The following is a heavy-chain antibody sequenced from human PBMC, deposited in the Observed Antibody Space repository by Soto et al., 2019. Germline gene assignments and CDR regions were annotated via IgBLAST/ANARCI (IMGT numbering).Heavy chain of an antibody. V-gene: IGHV4-30-2*01. CDR1: GGSISSGGYS. CDR3: ARSVFP. Sequence: SETLSLTCAVSGGSISSGGYSWTWIRQPPGKGLEWIGYIYDRGTTYYNPSLKSRVTISVDRSKNQFSLKLTSVTAADTAVYYCARSVFPWGQGTLVTVSS. J-gene: IGHJ5*02. CDR2: IYDRGTT.